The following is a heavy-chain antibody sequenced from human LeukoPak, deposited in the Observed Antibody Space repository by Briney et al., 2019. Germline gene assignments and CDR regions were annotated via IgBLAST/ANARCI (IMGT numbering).Heavy chain of an antibody. CDR2: IYYSGST. CDR3: ARHDYGDYEDAFDI. CDR1: GGSISSSSYY. Sequence: PSETLSLTCTVSGGSISSSSYYWGWIRQPPGKGLEWIGSIYYSGSTYYNPSLKSRVTISVDTSKNQFSLKLSSVTAADTAVYYCARHDYGDYEDAFDIWAKGQWSPSLQ. V-gene: IGHV4-39*01. J-gene: IGHJ3*02. D-gene: IGHD4-17*01.